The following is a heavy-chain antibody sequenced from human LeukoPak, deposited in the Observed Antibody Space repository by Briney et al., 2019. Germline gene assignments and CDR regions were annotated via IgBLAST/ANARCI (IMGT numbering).Heavy chain of an antibody. D-gene: IGHD3-16*01. CDR3: ARELRTFDS. CDR2: IKHNGDEL. J-gene: IGHJ4*02. CDR1: GFTFSSYW. Sequence: GGPLRLSCAASGFTFSSYWRTWVRQAPGKGLEWVANIKHNGDELNYVDSVEDRFTISRDNAKNSLYLHMTSLRAEDTAVYYCARELRTFDSWGQGTLVTVSS. V-gene: IGHV3-7*01.